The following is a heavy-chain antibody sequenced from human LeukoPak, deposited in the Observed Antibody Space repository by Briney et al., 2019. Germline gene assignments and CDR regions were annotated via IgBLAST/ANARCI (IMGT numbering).Heavy chain of an antibody. CDR3: ARLSSFTIFGVVIDNWFDP. Sequence: SETLSLTCTVSGGSISSSSYYWGWIRQPPGKGLEWIGSIYYSGNTYYNPSLKSRVTISVDTSKNQFSLKLSSVTVADTAVYYCARLSSFTIFGVVIDNWFDPWGQGTLVTVSS. V-gene: IGHV4-39*07. J-gene: IGHJ5*02. CDR1: GGSISSSSYY. D-gene: IGHD3-3*01. CDR2: IYYSGNT.